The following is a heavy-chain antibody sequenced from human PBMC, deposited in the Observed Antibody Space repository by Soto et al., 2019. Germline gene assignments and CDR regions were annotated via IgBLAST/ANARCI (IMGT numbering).Heavy chain of an antibody. V-gene: IGHV3-74*01. CDR1: GFAFDHYW. CDR2: IKGDGSST. Sequence: GGSLRLSXKAYGFAFDHYWMHWVGQAPGRRLVWVSCIKGDGSSTNYADSVKGRFTSSRDNAKGTLYLQLNSLSVEDTAVYYCARDRNWQLDDCWGQGTLGTVSA. D-gene: IGHD1-1*01. CDR3: ARDRNWQLDDC. J-gene: IGHJ4*02.